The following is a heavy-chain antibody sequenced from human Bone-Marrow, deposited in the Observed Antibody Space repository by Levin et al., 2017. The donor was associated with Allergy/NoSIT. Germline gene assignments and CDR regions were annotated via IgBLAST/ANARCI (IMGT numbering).Heavy chain of an antibody. Sequence: GGSLRLSCAASGVTLSSYEMNWVRQAPGKGLEWISYISSSSSSMYYVDSVKGRFTISRDNAKNSLYLQMHSLRAEDTAVYFCARATSSWYPIDYWGQGTLVTVSS. CDR1: GVTLSSYE. CDR2: ISSSSSSM. V-gene: IGHV3-48*03. CDR3: ARATSSWYPIDY. D-gene: IGHD6-13*01. J-gene: IGHJ4*02.